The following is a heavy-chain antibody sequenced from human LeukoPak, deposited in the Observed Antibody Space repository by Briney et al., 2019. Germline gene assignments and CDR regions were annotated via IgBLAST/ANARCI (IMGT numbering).Heavy chain of an antibody. V-gene: IGHV3-48*03. Sequence: GGSLRLSCAASGFTFSTYEMHWVRRAPGKGLEWVSYISSGGSTVYYADSVKGRFTVSRDNAKNSLYLQMSSLRAEDTAVYYCARGGSFVDYWGQGTLVSVSS. CDR1: GFTFSTYE. J-gene: IGHJ4*02. D-gene: IGHD3-10*01. CDR3: ARGGSFVDY. CDR2: ISSGGSTV.